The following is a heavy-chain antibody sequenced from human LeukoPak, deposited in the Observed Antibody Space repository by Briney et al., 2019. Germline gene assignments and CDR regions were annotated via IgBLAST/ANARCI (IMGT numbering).Heavy chain of an antibody. V-gene: IGHV1-46*01. CDR2: IYPRDGST. Sequence: ASVKVSCKASGYTFTNNYLHWVRQAPGQGLEWMGMIYPRDGSTSYAQNFQGRVTMTRDTSTSTVYMELSSLRSEDTAVYYCAGGTTVTTTFDYWGQGTLVTVSS. CDR3: AGGTTVTTTFDY. CDR1: GYTFTNNY. D-gene: IGHD4-17*01. J-gene: IGHJ4*02.